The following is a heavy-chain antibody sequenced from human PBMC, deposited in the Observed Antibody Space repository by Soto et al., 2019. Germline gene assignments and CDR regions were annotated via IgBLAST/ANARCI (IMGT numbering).Heavy chain of an antibody. CDR2: LSYDVRNK. D-gene: IGHD3-9*01. J-gene: IGHJ4*02. CDR3: ARERVTGYYHVVGH. V-gene: IGHV3-30*04. Sequence: GGSLRLSCASSGFTFSAYSMHWVRQAPGKGLEWVAVLSYDVRNKFYADSVKGRFTISRDNSKNTLYLQMSSLRAEDTAVYYCARERVTGYYHVVGHWGQGT. CDR1: GFTFSAYS.